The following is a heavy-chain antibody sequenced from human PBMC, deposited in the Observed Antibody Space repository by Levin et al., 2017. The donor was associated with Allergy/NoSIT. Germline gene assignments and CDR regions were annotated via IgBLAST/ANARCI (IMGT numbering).Heavy chain of an antibody. CDR1: GFTFGDYA. Sequence: GGSLRLSCTASGFTFGDYAMSWFRQAPGKGLEWVGFIRSKAYGGTTEYAASVKCRSTISRDDSKSIAYLQMNSLKTEDTAVYYCTRGPQLLYGTPRNSFDYGGQGTLITVSS. D-gene: IGHD2-2*02. CDR2: IRSKAYGGTT. V-gene: IGHV3-49*03. J-gene: IGHJ4*02. CDR3: TRGPQLLYGTPRNSFDY.